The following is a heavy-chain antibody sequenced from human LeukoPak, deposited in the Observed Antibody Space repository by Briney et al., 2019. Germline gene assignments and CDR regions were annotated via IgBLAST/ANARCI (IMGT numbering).Heavy chain of an antibody. CDR3: AREKRFGSSWYSYYYYMDV. Sequence: PSQTLSLTCTVSGGSISSGSYYWSWIRQPAGKGLEWIGRIYTSGSTNYNSSLKSRVTMSVDTSKNQFSLKLSSVTAADTAVYYCAREKRFGSSWYSYYYYMDVWGKGTTVTISS. D-gene: IGHD6-13*01. CDR1: GGSISSGSYY. CDR2: IYTSGST. J-gene: IGHJ6*03. V-gene: IGHV4-61*02.